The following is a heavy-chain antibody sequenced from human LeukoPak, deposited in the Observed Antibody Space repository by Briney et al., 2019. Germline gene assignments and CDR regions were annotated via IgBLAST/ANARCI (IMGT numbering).Heavy chain of an antibody. CDR2: IWYDGGNK. J-gene: IGHJ4*02. CDR3: ARDSQLGIFGLEYYFDY. CDR1: GFTFRSYG. D-gene: IGHD3/OR15-3a*01. V-gene: IGHV3-33*08. Sequence: QTGGSLRLSCAASGFTFRSYGMHWVRQAPGKGLEWVAVIWYDGGNKYYADSVKGRFTISRDNSKNTLYLQMNSLRAEDTAVYYCARDSQLGIFGLEYYFDYWGQGTLVTVSS.